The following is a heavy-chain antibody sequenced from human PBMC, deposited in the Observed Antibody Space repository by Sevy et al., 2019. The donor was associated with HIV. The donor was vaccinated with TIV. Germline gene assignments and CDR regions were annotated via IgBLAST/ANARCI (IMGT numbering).Heavy chain of an antibody. CDR3: ARASRRASGAFDF. Sequence: ASVKVSCKASGYTFTNNDTNWVRQAAGQGLEWMGWMNPDSGNTGYAQKFQGRVTMTRDTVISTAYMELSSLRSEDTAVYYCARASRRASGAFDFWGQGTMVTVSS. CDR2: MNPDSGNT. D-gene: IGHD2-2*01. CDR1: GYTFTNND. V-gene: IGHV1-8*01. J-gene: IGHJ3*01.